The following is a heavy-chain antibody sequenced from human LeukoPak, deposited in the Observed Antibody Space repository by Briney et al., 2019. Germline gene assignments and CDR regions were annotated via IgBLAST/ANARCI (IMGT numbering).Heavy chain of an antibody. D-gene: IGHD1-26*01. V-gene: IGHV7-4-1*02. Sequence: ASVKVSCKTSRYTFARYPIHWVRQAPGRGLEWMGWINTNTGSPTYAQAFAGRFVFSLDTSVTTAYLQISSLRSADTAVYYCARVPALPFGAFDIWGQGTMVTVSS. J-gene: IGHJ3*02. CDR3: ARVPALPFGAFDI. CDR2: INTNTGSP. CDR1: RYTFARYP.